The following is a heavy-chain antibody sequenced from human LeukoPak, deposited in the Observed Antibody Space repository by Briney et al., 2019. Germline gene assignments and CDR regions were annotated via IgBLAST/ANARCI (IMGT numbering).Heavy chain of an antibody. D-gene: IGHD5-24*01. Sequence: YPSETLSLTCTVSGYSISSGYYWGWIRQPPGKGQEWTGSIYHSGSTYYNPSLKSRVTISVDTSKNQFSLKLSSVTAADTAVYYCARDSVGGYNLENAFDIWGQGTMVTVSS. CDR2: IYHSGST. J-gene: IGHJ3*02. CDR3: ARDSVGGYNLENAFDI. CDR1: GYSISSGYY. V-gene: IGHV4-38-2*02.